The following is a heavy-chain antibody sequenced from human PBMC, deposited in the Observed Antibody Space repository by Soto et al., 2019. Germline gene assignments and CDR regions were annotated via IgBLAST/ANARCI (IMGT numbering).Heavy chain of an antibody. Sequence: SETLSLTCTVSGGSISSYYWSWIRQPPGKGLEWIGYIYYSGSTNYNPSLKSRVTISVDTSKNQFSLKLSSVTAADTAVYYCARDTVSYYYYYMDVWGKGTTVTVSS. D-gene: IGHD4-17*01. CDR1: GGSISSYY. CDR3: ARDTVSYYYYYMDV. J-gene: IGHJ6*03. V-gene: IGHV4-59*01. CDR2: IYYSGST.